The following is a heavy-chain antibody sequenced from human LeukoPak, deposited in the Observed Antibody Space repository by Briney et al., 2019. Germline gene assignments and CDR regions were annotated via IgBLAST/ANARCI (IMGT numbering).Heavy chain of an antibody. D-gene: IGHD3-3*01. V-gene: IGHV1-18*01. J-gene: IGHJ6*02. CDR1: GYTLTSYG. CDR3: ARDLGLRFLEWLLPQSTGYGMDV. CDR2: ISAYNGNT. Sequence: ASVKVSCKASGYTLTSYGISWVRQAPGQGLEWMGWISAYNGNTNYAQKLQGRVTMTTDTSTSTAYMELRSLRSDDTAVYYCARDLGLRFLEWLLPQSTGYGMDVWGQGTTVTVSS.